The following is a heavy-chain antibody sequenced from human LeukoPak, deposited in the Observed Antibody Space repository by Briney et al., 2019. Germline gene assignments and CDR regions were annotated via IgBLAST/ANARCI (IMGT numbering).Heavy chain of an antibody. D-gene: IGHD2-2*01. CDR2: ISSSSSYI. V-gene: IGHV3-21*01. CDR1: GFTFSSYS. CDR3: ARSRCSSTSCYRTRYFDY. Sequence: GGSLRLSCAASGFTFSSYSTNWVRQAPGKGLEWVSSISSSSSYIYYADSVKGRFTISRDNAKNSLYLQMNSLRAEDTAVYYCARSRCSSTSCYRTRYFDYWGQGTLVTVSS. J-gene: IGHJ4*02.